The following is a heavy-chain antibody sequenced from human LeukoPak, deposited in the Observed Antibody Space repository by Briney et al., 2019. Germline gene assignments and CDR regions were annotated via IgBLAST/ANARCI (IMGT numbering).Heavy chain of an antibody. CDR3: ARAQTDYYDSSGYLDY. CDR2: IYYSGST. J-gene: IGHJ4*02. V-gene: IGHV4-39*07. D-gene: IGHD3-22*01. CDR1: GGSISSSRYY. Sequence: PSETLSLTCTVSGGSISSSRYYWGWIRQPPGKGLEWIGSIYYSGSTDYNPSLKSRVTISVDTSKNQFSLKLSSVTAADTAVYYCARAQTDYYDSSGYLDYWGQGTLVTVSS.